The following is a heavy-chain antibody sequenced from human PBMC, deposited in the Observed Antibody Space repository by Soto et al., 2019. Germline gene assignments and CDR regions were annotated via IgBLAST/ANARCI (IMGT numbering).Heavy chain of an antibody. J-gene: IGHJ2*01. CDR1: GGSISSYY. CDR3: TSLYHPYWYFDL. CDR2: IYYSGST. V-gene: IGHV4-59*01. Sequence: PSETLSLTCTVSGGSISSYYWSWIRQPPGKGLEWIGYIYYSGSTNYNPSLKSRVTISVDTSKNQFSLKLSSVTAADTAVYYCTSLYHPYWYFDLWGRGTLVTVSS.